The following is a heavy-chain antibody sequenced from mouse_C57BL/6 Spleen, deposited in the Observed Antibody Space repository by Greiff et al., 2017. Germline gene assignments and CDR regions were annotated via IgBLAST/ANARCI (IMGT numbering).Heavy chain of an antibody. CDR1: GYSITSGYY. J-gene: IGHJ4*01. Sequence: EVKLEESGPGLVKPSQSLSLTCSVTGYSITSGYYWNWIRQFPGNKLEWMGYISYDGSNNYNPSLKNRISITRDTSKNQFFLKLNSVTTEDTATYYCAREGYGNMDYWGQGTSVTVSS. CDR3: AREGYGNMDY. V-gene: IGHV3-6*01. D-gene: IGHD2-10*02. CDR2: ISYDGSN.